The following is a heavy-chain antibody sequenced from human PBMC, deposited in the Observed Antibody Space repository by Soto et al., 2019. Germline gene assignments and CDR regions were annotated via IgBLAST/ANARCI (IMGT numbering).Heavy chain of an antibody. J-gene: IGHJ6*02. V-gene: IGHV3-33*01. CDR3: ARDQVPLAAMDV. CDR1: GLTFRSFG. CDR2: IWADGTNK. Sequence: QVQLVESGGGVVQPGKSLRLSCAASGLTFRSFGMHWTRQAPGKGLEWLAVIWADGTNKYYADSVKGRFTVSRDNSKNTLYLQMNSLRVEDTAVYYCARDQVPLAAMDVWGPGTTVIVSS.